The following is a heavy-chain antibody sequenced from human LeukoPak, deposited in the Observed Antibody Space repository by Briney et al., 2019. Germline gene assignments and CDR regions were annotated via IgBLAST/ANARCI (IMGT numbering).Heavy chain of an antibody. D-gene: IGHD6-13*01. CDR3: ARLIAAAGILFWDY. V-gene: IGHV4-61*02. Sequence: PSQTLSLTCTVSGGSISSGDYYWSWIRQLAGKGLEWIGRIYTSGSTNYNPSLKSRVTISVDTSENQFSLKLSSVTAADTAVYYCARLIAAAGILFWDYWGQGTLVTVSS. CDR2: IYTSGST. J-gene: IGHJ4*02. CDR1: GGSISSGDYY.